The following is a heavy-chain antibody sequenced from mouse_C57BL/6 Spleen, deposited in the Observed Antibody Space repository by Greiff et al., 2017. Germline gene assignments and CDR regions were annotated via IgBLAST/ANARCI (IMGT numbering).Heavy chain of an antibody. CDR3: ARWGGSKRVEYYYAMDY. CDR1: GYTFTSYW. J-gene: IGHJ4*01. CDR2: IYPGSGST. D-gene: IGHD1-3*01. V-gene: IGHV1-55*01. Sequence: QVQLQQPGAELVKPGASVTMSCKASGYTFTSYWITWVKQRPGQGLAWIGDIYPGSGSTNYNEKFKSKATLTVDTASSTAYMQLSSLTSEDSAVYYCARWGGSKRVEYYYAMDYWGQGTSVTVSS.